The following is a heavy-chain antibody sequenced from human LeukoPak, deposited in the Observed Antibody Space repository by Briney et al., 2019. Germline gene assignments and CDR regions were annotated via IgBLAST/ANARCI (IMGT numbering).Heavy chain of an antibody. Sequence: PGGSLRLSCAVSGITLSNYGMSWVRQAPGKGLEWVAGISDSGGSTSYADSVKGRFTTSRDNTKKTLYLQMNSLRAEDTAVYYCAGEMVRGVIISQNWFDPWGQGSLVAVSS. V-gene: IGHV3-23*01. J-gene: IGHJ5*02. CDR3: AGEMVRGVIISQNWFDP. D-gene: IGHD3-10*01. CDR2: ISDSGGST. CDR1: GITLSNYG.